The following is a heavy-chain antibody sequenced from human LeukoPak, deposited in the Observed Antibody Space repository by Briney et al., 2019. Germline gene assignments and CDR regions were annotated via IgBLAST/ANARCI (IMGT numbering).Heavy chain of an antibody. CDR1: GYTFTSYG. J-gene: IGHJ4*02. CDR2: ISAYNGNT. V-gene: IGHV1-18*01. Sequence: ASVKVSFKASGYTFTSYGISWVRQAPGQGLEWMGWISAYNGNTNYAQKLQGRVTMTTDTSTSTAYMELRSLRSDDTAVYYCARDVDDIYYFDYWGQGTLVTVSS. CDR3: ARDVDDIYYFDY. D-gene: IGHD1-1*01.